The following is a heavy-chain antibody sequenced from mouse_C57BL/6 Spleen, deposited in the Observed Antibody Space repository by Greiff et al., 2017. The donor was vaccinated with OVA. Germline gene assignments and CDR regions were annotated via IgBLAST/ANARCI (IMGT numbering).Heavy chain of an antibody. CDR3: AKEGVVAPYAMDY. V-gene: IGHV2-5*01. Sequence: VQVVESGPGLVQPSQSLSITCTVSGFSLTSYGVHWVRQSPGKGLEWLGVIWRGGSTDYNAAFMSSLSITKDNSKSQVFFKMNSLQADDTAIYYSAKEGVVAPYAMDYWGQGTSVTVSS. CDR2: IWRGGST. CDR1: GFSLTSYG. J-gene: IGHJ4*01. D-gene: IGHD1-1*01.